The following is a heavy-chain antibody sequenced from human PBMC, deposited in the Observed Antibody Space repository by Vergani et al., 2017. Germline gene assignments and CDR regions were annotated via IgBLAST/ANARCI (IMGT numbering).Heavy chain of an antibody. J-gene: IGHJ3*02. D-gene: IGHD6-13*01. V-gene: IGHV3-20*04. CDR2: INWNGGST. CDR3: ARDGIAATHGAFDI. Sequence: EVQLVESGGGVVRPGGSLRLSCAASGFTLDDYGMSWVRQAPGKGLEWVSGINWNGGSTGYADSVKGRFNISRDNAKNSLYLQMNSLRAEYTALYYCARDGIAATHGAFDIWGQGTMVTVSS. CDR1: GFTLDDYG.